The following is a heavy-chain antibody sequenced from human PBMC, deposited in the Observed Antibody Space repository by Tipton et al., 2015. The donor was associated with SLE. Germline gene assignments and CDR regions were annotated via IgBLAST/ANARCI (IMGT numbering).Heavy chain of an antibody. CDR2: ARVKAYGGTT. Sequence: SLRLSCAASGFIFSRYWMSWVRQAPGKGLEWVGVARVKAYGGTTEYAASVQGRFTISRDDSRSVAYLQMNSLKTEDTAVYYCVRDSSLWSTDYWGQGTLVTVSS. D-gene: IGHD2-2*01. V-gene: IGHV3-49*04. J-gene: IGHJ4*02. CDR1: GFIFSRYW. CDR3: VRDSSLWSTDY.